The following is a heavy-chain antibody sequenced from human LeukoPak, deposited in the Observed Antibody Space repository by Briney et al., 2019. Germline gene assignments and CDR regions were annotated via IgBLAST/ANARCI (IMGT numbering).Heavy chain of an antibody. CDR1: GYTFTSYG. J-gene: IGHJ5*02. Sequence: ASVKVSCKASGYTFTSYGISWVRQAPGQGLEWMGWISAYNGNTNYAQKLQGRVTMTTDTSTSTAYMELRSLRSDDTAVYCCARDRESDIVVVPAAIRWFDPWGQGTLVTVSS. V-gene: IGHV1-18*01. D-gene: IGHD2-2*02. CDR2: ISAYNGNT. CDR3: ARDRESDIVVVPAAIRWFDP.